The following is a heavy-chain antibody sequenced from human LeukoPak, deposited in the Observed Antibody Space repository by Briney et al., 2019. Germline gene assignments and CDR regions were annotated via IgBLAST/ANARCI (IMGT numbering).Heavy chain of an antibody. D-gene: IGHD1-26*01. CDR2: ISDSGDIT. J-gene: IGHJ3*02. CDR1: GFTFSSYA. CDR3: AKDRRGGSYYAATLDI. Sequence: PGRSLRLSCAASGFTFSSYAMSWVRQAPGKGLEWVSGISDSGDITYYADSVKGRFTISRDNSKNTLYVQMNSLRVEDTAVYFCAKDRRGGSYYAATLDIWGPGTMVTVSS. V-gene: IGHV3-23*01.